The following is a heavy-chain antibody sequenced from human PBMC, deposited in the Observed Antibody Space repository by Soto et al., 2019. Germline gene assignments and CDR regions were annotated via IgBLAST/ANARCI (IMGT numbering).Heavy chain of an antibody. J-gene: IGHJ6*03. CDR3: AKGYVDIVAANYYYYYMDV. CDR2: ISGSGGST. CDR1: GFTFSSYA. V-gene: IGHV3-23*01. Sequence: GGSLRLSCAASGFTFSSYAMSWVRQAPGKGLEWVSAISGSGGSTYYADSVKGRFTISRDNSKNTLYLQMNGLRAEDTAVYYCAKGYVDIVAANYYYYYMDVWGKGTTVTVSS. D-gene: IGHD5-12*01.